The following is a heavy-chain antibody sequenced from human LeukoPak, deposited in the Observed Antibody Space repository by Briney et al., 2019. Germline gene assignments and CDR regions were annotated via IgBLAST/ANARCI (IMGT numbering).Heavy chain of an antibody. CDR1: VGSFSGYD. J-gene: IGHJ3*02. CDR2: INHSGST. V-gene: IGHV4-34*01. D-gene: IGHD3-16*01. Sequence: PSETLSLTCAVYVGSFSGYDWSWIRQPPGKGLEWIGEINHSGSTNYNPSLKSRVTISVDTSKNQFSLKLTSVTAVDTAVYYCARGRTGGGHAFDIWGQGTMVTVSS. CDR3: ARGRTGGGHAFDI.